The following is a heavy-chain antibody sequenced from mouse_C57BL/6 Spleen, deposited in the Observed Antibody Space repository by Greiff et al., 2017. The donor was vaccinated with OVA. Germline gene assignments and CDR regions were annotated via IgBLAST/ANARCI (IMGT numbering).Heavy chain of an antibody. CDR3: ARGAYYSNYNFDY. CDR1: GFSLTSYG. J-gene: IGHJ2*01. V-gene: IGHV2-2*01. CDR2: IWSGGST. Sequence: QVHVKQSGPGLVQPSQSLSITCTVSGFSLTSYGVHWVRQSPGKGLEWLGVIWSGGSTDYNAAFISRLSISKDNSKSQVFFKMNSLQADDTAIYYCARGAYYSNYNFDYWGQGTTLTVSS. D-gene: IGHD2-5*01.